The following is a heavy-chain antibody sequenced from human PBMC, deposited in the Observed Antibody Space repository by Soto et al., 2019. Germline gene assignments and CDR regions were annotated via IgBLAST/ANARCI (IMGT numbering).Heavy chain of an antibody. CDR3: AKDPHGSASDLYDFEY. V-gene: IGHV3-23*01. CDR2: ISGGGSRT. CDR1: GFNFDNYA. D-gene: IGHD3-10*01. Sequence: DVHLFESGGGLVQPGGSQSLACAASGFNFDNYAMSWVRQAPGKGLEWVSGISGGGSRTYYADSVKGRFTISRDNSQNTLYLQMNSLRVEDTAVYYCAKDPHGSASDLYDFEYWGQGTLVTVSS. J-gene: IGHJ4*02.